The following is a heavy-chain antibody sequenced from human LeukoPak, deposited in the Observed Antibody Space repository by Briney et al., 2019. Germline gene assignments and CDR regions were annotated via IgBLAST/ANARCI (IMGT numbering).Heavy chain of an antibody. V-gene: IGHV3-23*01. CDR3: ANLGSYHFDD. J-gene: IGHJ4*02. Sequence: GGSLRLSCTASGFTFSNNAMSWVRQAPGRGLEWVSAISGSGGSTYYPDSVKGRLTISRDNSKNTLYLQMNSLRAEDTAVYYCANLGSYHFDDWGQGTLVTVSS. CDR1: GFTFSNNA. D-gene: IGHD1-26*01. CDR2: ISGSGGST.